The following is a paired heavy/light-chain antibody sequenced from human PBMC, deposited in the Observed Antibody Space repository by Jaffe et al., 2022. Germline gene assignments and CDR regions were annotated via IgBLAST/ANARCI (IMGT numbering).Heavy chain of an antibody. D-gene: IGHD3-3*01. CDR3: ARDFNFKIDY. CDR2: ITSDGSTT. Sequence: EVQLVESGGGLVQPGGSLRLSCAASGFTFSNYFMHWVRQVPGKGLVWVSRITSDGSTTDYADSVKGRFTISRDNAKNTVFLQMNSLRAEDTAVYYCARDFNFKIDYWGQGTLVTVSS. V-gene: IGHV3-74*01. J-gene: IGHJ4*02. CDR1: GFTFSNYF.
Light chain of an antibody. CDR2: EVT. CDR3: SSFTSSSTLVFV. Sequence: QSALTQPASVSGSPGQSITISCTGTSSDVGRYNYVSWYQHHPGKAPKLMIYEVTNRPSGVSNRFSGSKSGNTASLTISGLQAEDEADYYCSSFTSSSTLVFVFGTGTKVTVL. CDR1: SSDVGRYNY. J-gene: IGLJ1*01. V-gene: IGLV2-14*01.